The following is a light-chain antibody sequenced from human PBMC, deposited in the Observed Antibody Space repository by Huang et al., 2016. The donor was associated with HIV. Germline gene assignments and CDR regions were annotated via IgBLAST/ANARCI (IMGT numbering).Light chain of an antibody. CDR2: IAT. J-gene: IGKJ1*01. CDR3: QQSQNTPWT. V-gene: IGKV1-39*01. Sequence: DIQMTQSPSSLSASIGDRVTMTCRASHTINSNLNWYQQKPGKAPKLLIFIATYLASGVPSRFRGSGSGTHFTLTINGLQPEDLATYFCQQSQNTPWTFGQGSRLEIK. CDR1: HTINSN.